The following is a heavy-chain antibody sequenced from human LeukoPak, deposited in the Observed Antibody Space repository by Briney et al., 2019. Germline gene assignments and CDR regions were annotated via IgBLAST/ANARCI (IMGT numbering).Heavy chain of an antibody. CDR1: GGTFSSYA. CDR2: IIPIFGTA. CDR3: ARVVAARPGRAFDI. V-gene: IGHV1-69*05. D-gene: IGHD6-6*01. Sequence: VKVSCKASGGTFSSYAISWVRQAPGQGLEWMGGIIPIFGTANYAQKFQGRVTITTDESTSTAYMELSSLRSEDTAVYYCARVVAARPGRAFDIWGQGTMVTVSS. J-gene: IGHJ3*02.